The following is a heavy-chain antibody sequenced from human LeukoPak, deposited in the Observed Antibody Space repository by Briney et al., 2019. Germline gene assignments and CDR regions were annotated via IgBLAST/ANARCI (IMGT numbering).Heavy chain of an antibody. CDR1: GFTFSDYY. D-gene: IGHD4-17*01. Sequence: GGSLRLSCAASGFTFSDYYISWIRQAPGKGLEWVSYISSSGNIIYYADSVKGRFTVSRDNAKDSLFLQMNSLRAEDTAVYDCAREERELASTLTNAFDIWGQGTMVTVSS. V-gene: IGHV3-11*04. J-gene: IGHJ3*02. CDR3: AREERELASTLTNAFDI. CDR2: ISSSGNII.